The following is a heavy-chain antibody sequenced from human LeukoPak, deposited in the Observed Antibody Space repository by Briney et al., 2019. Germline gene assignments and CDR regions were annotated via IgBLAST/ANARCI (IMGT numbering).Heavy chain of an antibody. D-gene: IGHD1-1*01. V-gene: IGHV1-69*13. J-gene: IGHJ5*02. CDR3: ARDPYNKNWFDP. CDR2: IIPIFGTA. CDR1: GGTFSSYA. Sequence: SVKVFCKASGGTFSSYAISWVRQAPGQGLEWMGGIIPIFGTANYAQKFQGRVTITADESTSTAYMELSSLRSEDTAVYYCARDPYNKNWFDPWGQGTLVTVSS.